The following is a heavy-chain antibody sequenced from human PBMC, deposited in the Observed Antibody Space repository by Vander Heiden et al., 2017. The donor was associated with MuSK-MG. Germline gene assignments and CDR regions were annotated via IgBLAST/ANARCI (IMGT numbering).Heavy chain of an antibody. Sequence: QVQLQESGPGLVKPSETLSLTCAVSGYSISSGYYWGWIRQPPGKGLEWIGSIYHSGSTYYNPALKSRVTISVDTSKNQFSRKLSSVTAAETAVYYFATPPTKAAHDAFDIWGQGTMVTVYS. CDR2: IYHSGST. CDR1: GYSISSGYY. V-gene: IGHV4-38-2*01. CDR3: ATPPTKAAHDAFDI. J-gene: IGHJ3*02.